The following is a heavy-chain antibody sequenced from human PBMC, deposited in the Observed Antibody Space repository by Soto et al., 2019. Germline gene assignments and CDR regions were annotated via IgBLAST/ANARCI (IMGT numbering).Heavy chain of an antibody. Sequence: GGSLRLSCAASGFTFRSYSMTWVRQAPRKGLEWVSGISGSGGNTYYADAVGGRFTISRDNSKNTLYLQMNSLRAEDTAVYYCAKEKGQQWLAQPFDYWGQGTLVTVSS. J-gene: IGHJ4*02. V-gene: IGHV3-23*01. D-gene: IGHD6-19*01. CDR1: GFTFRSYS. CDR3: AKEKGQQWLAQPFDY. CDR2: ISGSGGNT.